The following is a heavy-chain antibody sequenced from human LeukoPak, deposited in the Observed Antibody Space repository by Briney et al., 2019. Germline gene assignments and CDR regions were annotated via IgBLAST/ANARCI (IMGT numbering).Heavy chain of an antibody. J-gene: IGHJ3*02. CDR2: MNPNSGNT. CDR1: GYTFTSYD. Sequence: ASVKVSCKASGYTFTSYDINWVRQATGQGLERMGWMNPNSGNTGYAQKFQGRVTITRNTSISTAYMELSSLRSEDSAVYYCARGATLGDAFDIWGQGTMVTVSS. CDR3: ARGATLGDAFDI. V-gene: IGHV1-8*03.